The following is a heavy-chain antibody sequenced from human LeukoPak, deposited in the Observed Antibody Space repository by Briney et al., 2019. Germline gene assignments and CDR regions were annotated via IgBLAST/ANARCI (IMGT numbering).Heavy chain of an antibody. CDR3: AREDIVVEVAAIGRQYYFDY. D-gene: IGHD2-15*01. J-gene: IGHJ4*02. CDR2: IYTSGST. V-gene: IGHV4-4*07. Sequence: SETLSLTCTVSGGSISSYYWSWIRQPAGKGLEWIGRIYTSGSTNYNPSLKSRVTMSVDTSKNQFSLKLSSVTAADTAVYYCAREDIVVEVAAIGRQYYFDYWGQGTLVTVSS. CDR1: GGSISSYY.